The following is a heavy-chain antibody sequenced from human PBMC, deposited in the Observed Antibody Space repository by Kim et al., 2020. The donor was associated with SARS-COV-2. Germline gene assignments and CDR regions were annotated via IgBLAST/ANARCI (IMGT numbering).Heavy chain of an antibody. CDR1: GGSISSYY. J-gene: IGHJ6*03. CDR3: ARVHSSSWPYYYYYYMDV. D-gene: IGHD6-13*01. Sequence: SETLSLTCTVSGGSISSYYWSWIRQPPGKGLEWIGYIYYSGSTNYNPSLKSRVTISVDTSKNQFSLKLSSVTAADTAVYYCARVHSSSWPYYYYYYMDVWGKGTPAPVSS. CDR2: IYYSGST. V-gene: IGHV4-59*01.